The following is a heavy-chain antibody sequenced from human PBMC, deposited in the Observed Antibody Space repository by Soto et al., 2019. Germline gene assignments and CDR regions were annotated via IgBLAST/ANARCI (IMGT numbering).Heavy chain of an antibody. Sequence: QLQLQESGPGLVKPSETLSLTCTVSSGSISSISYYWGWVRQPPGKGLEWIGSIYYSGSTYYNPSLKSRVTISVDTSKNQFSLKLSSVTAADTAVYYCARHPPLVVAHFDYWGQGTLVTVSS. CDR1: SGSISSISYY. J-gene: IGHJ4*02. V-gene: IGHV4-39*01. CDR2: IYYSGST. D-gene: IGHD2-15*01. CDR3: ARHPPLVVAHFDY.